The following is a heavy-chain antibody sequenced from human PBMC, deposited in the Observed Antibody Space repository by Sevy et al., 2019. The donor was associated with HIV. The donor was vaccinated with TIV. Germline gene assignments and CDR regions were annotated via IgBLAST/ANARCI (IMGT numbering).Heavy chain of an antibody. CDR1: GFTVNSDY. D-gene: IGHD5-18*01. Sequence: GGSLRLSCAASGFTVNSDYMTWVRQAPGKELEGVSVIHSDDTTYHADSVKDRFTISRDKFKNTLYLHMSSLRAEDTAVYYCARRRSGYGYALNYWGQGTLVTVSS. V-gene: IGHV3-66*04. CDR3: ARRRSGYGYALNY. CDR2: IHSDDTT. J-gene: IGHJ4*02.